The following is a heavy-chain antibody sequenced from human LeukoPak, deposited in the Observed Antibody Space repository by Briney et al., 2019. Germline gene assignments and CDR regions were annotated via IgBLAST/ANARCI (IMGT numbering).Heavy chain of an antibody. V-gene: IGHV1-8*01. CDR2: MNPNSGNT. D-gene: IGHD6-13*01. CDR1: RYTFTSYD. CDR3: ARGRSIAAAVPGY. Sequence: ASVKVSCKASRYTFTSYDINWVRQATGQGLEWVGWMNPNSGNTGYAQKFQGRVTMTRNTSISTAYMELSSLRSEDTAVYYCARGRSIAAAVPGYWGQGTLVTVSS. J-gene: IGHJ4*02.